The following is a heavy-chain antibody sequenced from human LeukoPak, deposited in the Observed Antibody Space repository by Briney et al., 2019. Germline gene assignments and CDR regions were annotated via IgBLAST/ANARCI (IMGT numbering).Heavy chain of an antibody. V-gene: IGHV4-34*01. J-gene: IGHJ4*02. Sequence: PGGSLRLSCAASGFTFSDYYWSWIRQPPGKGLEWIGEINHSGSTNYNPSLKSRVTISVDTSKNQFSLKLSSVTAADTAVYYCARRRLFGMVRGVTHFDYWGQGTLVTVSS. CDR3: ARRRLFGMVRGVTHFDY. D-gene: IGHD3-10*01. CDR2: INHSGST. CDR1: GFTFSDYY.